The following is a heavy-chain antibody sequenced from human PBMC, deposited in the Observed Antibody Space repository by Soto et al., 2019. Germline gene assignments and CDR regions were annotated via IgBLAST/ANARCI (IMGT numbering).Heavy chain of an antibody. CDR2: IYYSGST. CDR3: ARAPTYAIVVVIFDY. CDR1: GGSISSGGYY. Sequence: SETLSLTCTVSGGSISSGGYYWSWIRQHPGKGLEWIGYIYYSGSTYYNPSLKSRVTISVDTSKNQFSLKLSSVTAADTAVYYCARAPTYAIVVVIFDYWGQGTLVTVSS. V-gene: IGHV4-31*03. D-gene: IGHD3-22*01. J-gene: IGHJ4*02.